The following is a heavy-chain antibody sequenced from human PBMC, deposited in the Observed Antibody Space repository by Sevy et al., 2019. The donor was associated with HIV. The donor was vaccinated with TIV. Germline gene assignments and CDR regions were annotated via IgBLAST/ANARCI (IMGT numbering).Heavy chain of an antibody. D-gene: IGHD3-3*01. CDR1: GASISRSYW. V-gene: IGHV4-4*02. CDR3: AGKHQYSDFWPHFFDY. Sequence: SETLSLTCSVSGASISRSYWWTWVRQSPGKGLEWIGEVYHSGTTNYNPSPKSRVSISVDTSKNQFSLKLTSVTAADTAIYFCAGKHQYSDFWPHFFDYWGQGTLVTVSS. CDR2: VYHSGTT. J-gene: IGHJ4*02.